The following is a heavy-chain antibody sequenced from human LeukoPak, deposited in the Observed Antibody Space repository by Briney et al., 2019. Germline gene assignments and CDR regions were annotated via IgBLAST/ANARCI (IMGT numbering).Heavy chain of an antibody. Sequence: GGSLRLSCAASGFTFSSYSMNWVRQAPGKGLEWVSSISSSSSYIYYADSVKGRFTISRDNAKNSLYLQMNSLRAEDTALYYCARYFRSSGYFYFDYWGQGTLVTVSS. V-gene: IGHV3-21*01. CDR1: GFTFSSYS. J-gene: IGHJ4*02. CDR3: ARYFRSSGYFYFDY. CDR2: ISSSSSYI. D-gene: IGHD3-22*01.